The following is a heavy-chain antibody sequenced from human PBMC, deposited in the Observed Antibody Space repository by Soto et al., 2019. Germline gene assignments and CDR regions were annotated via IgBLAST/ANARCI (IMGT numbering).Heavy chain of an antibody. CDR2: VNDSGST. D-gene: IGHD3-3*01. CDR3: ASSSPHYAFWSGYSFWDAFDI. V-gene: IGHV4-34*01. Sequence: SETLSLTCSVYGGSFTGNYRSWIRQPPGKGLEWIGEVNDSGSTNFNPSLKSRVTISVDTSKNQFSLKLSSVTAADTAVYYCASSSPHYAFWSGYSFWDAFDIWGQGTMVTVSS. J-gene: IGHJ3*02. CDR1: GGSFTGNY.